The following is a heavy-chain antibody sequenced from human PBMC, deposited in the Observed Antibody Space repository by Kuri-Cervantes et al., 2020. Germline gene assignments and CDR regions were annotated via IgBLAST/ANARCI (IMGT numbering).Heavy chain of an antibody. J-gene: IGHJ6*03. Sequence: GGSLRLSCAASGFSFSSYWMSWVRQAPGKGLEWVANIKQDGSEKYYVDSVRGRFTISRDNAKNSLYLQMNSLRVEDTAVYYCVRDHASQYCMDVWGKGTTVTVSS. V-gene: IGHV3-7*01. CDR2: IKQDGSEK. D-gene: IGHD2-15*01. CDR3: VRDHASQYCMDV. CDR1: GFSFSSYW.